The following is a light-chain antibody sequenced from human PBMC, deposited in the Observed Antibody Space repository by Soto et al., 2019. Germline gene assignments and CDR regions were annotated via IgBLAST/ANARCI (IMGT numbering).Light chain of an antibody. CDR2: GAS. CDR1: QSVSSIY. CDR3: QQYGTPPWT. J-gene: IGKJ1*01. Sequence: ILLTQSPGTLSLSPGERATLSCRASQSVSSIYLAWYQQRPGQAPRLLIYGASDRATGIPDRFSGSGSGTDFTLTIRRLEPEDFAVYYCQQYGTPPWTFGQGTNVDI. V-gene: IGKV3-20*01.